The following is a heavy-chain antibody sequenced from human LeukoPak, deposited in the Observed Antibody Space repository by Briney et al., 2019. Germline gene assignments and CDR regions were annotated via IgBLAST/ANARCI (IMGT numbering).Heavy chain of an antibody. J-gene: IGHJ4*02. D-gene: IGHD5-24*01. CDR2: IYGSGST. CDR1: GASISSWY. V-gene: IGHV4-59*01. Sequence: SETLSLTCNVTGASISSWYWSWIRQPPGKGLEWIGDIYGSGSTNYNPSLKSRVSMSADTSKNQISLNLKFVTAADTAVYYCARPRRDGYNPFDYWGQGTLVTVSS. CDR3: ARPRRDGYNPFDY.